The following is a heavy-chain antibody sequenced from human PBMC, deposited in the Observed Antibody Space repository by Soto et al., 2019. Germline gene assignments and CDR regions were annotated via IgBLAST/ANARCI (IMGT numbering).Heavy chain of an antibody. J-gene: IGHJ4*02. CDR2: IGPESGAT. Sequence: VASVKVSCKASGYTFTGHSLHCVRQSPEQGPEWMGEIGPESGATRYAQKFQGRVTMTRDMSITTVYMELNNLSPDDTAVYYCGRGRSGQIVVFYWGQGTPVTVSS. V-gene: IGHV1-2*02. CDR3: GRGRSGQIVVFY. D-gene: IGHD5-12*01. CDR1: GYTFTGHS.